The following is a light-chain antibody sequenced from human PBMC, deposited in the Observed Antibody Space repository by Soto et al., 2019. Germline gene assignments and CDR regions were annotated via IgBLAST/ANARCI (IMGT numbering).Light chain of an antibody. Sequence: QSVLTQPPSVSGAPGLRVTISCTGSSSNIGAGYDVHWYQQLPGTAPKLLIYGNSNRPSGVPDRFSGSKSGTSASLAITGLQAEDEADYYCQSYDSSLSGSVVFGGGTKPTVL. J-gene: IGLJ2*01. CDR1: SSNIGAGYD. CDR3: QSYDSSLSGSVV. CDR2: GNS. V-gene: IGLV1-40*01.